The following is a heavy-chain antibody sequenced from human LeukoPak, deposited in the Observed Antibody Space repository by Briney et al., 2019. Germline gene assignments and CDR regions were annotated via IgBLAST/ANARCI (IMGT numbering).Heavy chain of an antibody. J-gene: IGHJ4*02. CDR1: GFTFDDYA. CDR3: AKDMGSRTAGGFDY. Sequence: GGSPRLSCAASGFTFDDYAMHWVRQAPGKGLEWVSGISWNSGSIGYADSVKGRFTISRDNAKNSLYLQMNSLRAEDTALYYCAKDMGSRTAGGFDYWGQGTLVTVSS. V-gene: IGHV3-9*01. D-gene: IGHD1-14*01. CDR2: ISWNSGSI.